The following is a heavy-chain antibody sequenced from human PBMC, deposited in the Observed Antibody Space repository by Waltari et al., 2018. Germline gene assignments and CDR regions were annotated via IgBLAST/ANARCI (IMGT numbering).Heavy chain of an antibody. V-gene: IGHV3-7*01. J-gene: IGHJ4*02. Sequence: EVQLVASGGGLVQPGGALRLSCAGSGFIFSNYWMSWVRQAPGKGVEWVANTKQDGSEKNYVDSVKGRFTISRDNPKNSLFLQMNSLRAEDTAVYYCARDGDYGSGTTNHWGQGTLVTVSS. CDR3: ARDGDYGSGTTNH. CDR1: GFIFSNYW. D-gene: IGHD3-10*01. CDR2: TKQDGSEK.